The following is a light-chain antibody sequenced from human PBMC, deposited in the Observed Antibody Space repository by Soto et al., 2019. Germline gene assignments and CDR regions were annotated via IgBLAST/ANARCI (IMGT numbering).Light chain of an antibody. CDR3: QQYGSSGT. J-gene: IGKJ1*01. CDR1: QSVSNNY. CDR2: GAS. Sequence: VLTQSPGTLPLSPGERATLSCRARQSVSNNYLAWYQQNPGQAPRPLIYGASNRATGIPDRFSGSGSGTDFTLTISRLEPEDFAVYYCQQYGSSGTFGQGTKVDIK. V-gene: IGKV3-20*01.